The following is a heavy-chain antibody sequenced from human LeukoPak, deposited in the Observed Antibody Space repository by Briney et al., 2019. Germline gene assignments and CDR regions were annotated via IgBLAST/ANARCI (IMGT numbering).Heavy chain of an antibody. V-gene: IGHV3-30-3*01. CDR3: ARDLNVYYYYYMDV. CDR1: GFTFSSYA. CDR2: ISYDGSNK. J-gene: IGHJ6*03. Sequence: GGSLRLSCAASGFTFSSYAMHWVRQAPGKGLEWVAVISYDGSNKYYADSVKGRFTISRDNSKNTLYLQMNSLRAEDTAVYYCARDLNVYYYYYMDVWGKGTTVTVSS.